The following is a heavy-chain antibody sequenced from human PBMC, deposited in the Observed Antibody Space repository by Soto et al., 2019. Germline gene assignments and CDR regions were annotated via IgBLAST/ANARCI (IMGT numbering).Heavy chain of an antibody. D-gene: IGHD3-10*01. CDR3: ERDWLTMVRGDTGLGMDV. Sequence: GGSLRLSCAASGFTFSSYSMNWVRQAPGKGLEWVSSISSSSSYIYYADSVKGRLTISRDNAKNSLYLQMNSLRAEDTAVYYCERDWLTMVRGDTGLGMDVWGPGPTVTVS. V-gene: IGHV3-21*01. CDR1: GFTFSSYS. J-gene: IGHJ6*02. CDR2: ISSSSSYI.